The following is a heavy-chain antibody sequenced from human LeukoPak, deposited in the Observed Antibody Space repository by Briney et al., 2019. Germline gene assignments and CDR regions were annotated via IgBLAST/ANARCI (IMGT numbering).Heavy chain of an antibody. CDR1: GFTYSDRH. D-gene: IGHD3-16*01. Sequence: PGGSLRLSCEASGFTYSDRHMDWVRQAPGKGLEWVGRSRNKAKSHTTEYAASVKGRFTISRDDSKNSLYLQLNSLKTEDTAMYYCVKDGGSDGHDALDIWGQGTMVTVSS. J-gene: IGHJ3*02. CDR2: SRNKAKSHTT. V-gene: IGHV3-72*01. CDR3: VKDGGSDGHDALDI.